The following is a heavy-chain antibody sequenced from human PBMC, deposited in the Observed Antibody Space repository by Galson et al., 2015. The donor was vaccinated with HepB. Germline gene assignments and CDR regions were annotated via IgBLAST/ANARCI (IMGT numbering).Heavy chain of an antibody. J-gene: IGHJ4*02. CDR2: ISAYNGNT. Sequence: SVKVSCKASGYTFTGYGISWVRQAPGQGLEWMGWISAYNGNTNYAQKLQGRVTMTTDTSTSTAYMELRSLRSDDTAVYYCARGLEYSSSSSYLDYWGQGTLVTVSS. CDR3: ARGLEYSSSSSYLDY. V-gene: IGHV1-18*01. CDR1: GYTFTGYG. D-gene: IGHD6-6*01.